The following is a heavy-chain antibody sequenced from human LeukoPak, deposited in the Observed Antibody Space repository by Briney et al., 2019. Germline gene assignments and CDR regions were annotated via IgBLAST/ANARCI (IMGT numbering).Heavy chain of an antibody. J-gene: IGHJ4*02. Sequence: ASVTVSCKASGYTFTYYSMHWVRQAPGQGLEWMGWVYPNTGGANYAQRFQGRVTMTRDTSIGTAYMNLSRLRSDDTAIYYCARGIIRGVRPFDYWGQGTLVTVSS. CDR1: GYTFTYYS. CDR3: ARGIIRGVRPFDY. CDR2: VYPNTGGA. D-gene: IGHD3-10*01. V-gene: IGHV1-2*02.